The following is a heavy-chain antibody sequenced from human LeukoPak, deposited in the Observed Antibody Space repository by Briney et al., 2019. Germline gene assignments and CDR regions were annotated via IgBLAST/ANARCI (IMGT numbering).Heavy chain of an antibody. J-gene: IGHJ4*02. CDR1: GGSINSGGYF. Sequence: SETLSLTCTVSGGSINSGGYFWSWIRRHPGKGLEWIGYIYYSGSTYYNPSLKSRVTISVDRSKNQFSLKLSSVTAADTAVYYCTRDVPRSSGYPDNWGQGTLVTVSS. V-gene: IGHV4-31*03. CDR2: IYYSGST. CDR3: TRDVPRSSGYPDN. D-gene: IGHD3-22*01.